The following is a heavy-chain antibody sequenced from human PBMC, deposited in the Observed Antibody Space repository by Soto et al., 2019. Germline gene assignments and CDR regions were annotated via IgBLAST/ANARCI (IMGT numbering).Heavy chain of an antibody. Sequence: QVQLVESGGGVVQPGRSLRLSCAASGFTFSSYAMHWVRQAPGKGLEWVAVISYDGSNKYYADSVKGRFTISRDNSKNTLYLQMNSLIAEDTAVYYCARDRTYSYGSYYYYGMDVWGQGTTVTVSS. J-gene: IGHJ6*02. CDR1: GFTFSSYA. D-gene: IGHD5-18*01. V-gene: IGHV3-30-3*01. CDR2: ISYDGSNK. CDR3: ARDRTYSYGSYYYYGMDV.